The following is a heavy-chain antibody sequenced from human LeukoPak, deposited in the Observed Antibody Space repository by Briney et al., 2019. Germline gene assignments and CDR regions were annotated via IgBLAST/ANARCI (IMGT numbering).Heavy chain of an antibody. D-gene: IGHD2-15*01. V-gene: IGHV3-23*01. CDR2: ITGGGEST. CDR1: GFTFSSYA. Sequence: GGSLRLSCAASGFTFSSYAMNWVRQAPGTRLEWVSSITGGGESTYHADSVKGRITISRDNSKNTVSLQMNSLRAEDTAVYYCAKGERVYCSASTCYPFDYWGQGILVSVSS. CDR3: AKGERVYCSASTCYPFDY. J-gene: IGHJ4*02.